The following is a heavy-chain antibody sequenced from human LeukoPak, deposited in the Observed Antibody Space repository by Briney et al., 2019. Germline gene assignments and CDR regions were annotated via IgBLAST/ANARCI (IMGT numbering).Heavy chain of an antibody. D-gene: IGHD3-22*01. CDR1: GGSISSGSYY. Sequence: SETLSLTCTVSGGSISSGSYYWSWIRQPAGKGLEWIGRIYTSGSTNYNPSLKSRVTISVDTSKNQFSLKLSSVTAADTAVYYCAREKYYDSDGYYYAFDTWGQGTMVTVYS. V-gene: IGHV4-61*02. J-gene: IGHJ3*02. CDR2: IYTSGST. CDR3: AREKYYDSDGYYYAFDT.